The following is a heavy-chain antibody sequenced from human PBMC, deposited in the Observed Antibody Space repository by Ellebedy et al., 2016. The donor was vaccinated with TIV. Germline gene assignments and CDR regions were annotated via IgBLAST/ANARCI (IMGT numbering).Heavy chain of an antibody. CDR2: IWYDGGNK. V-gene: IGHV3-33*01. Sequence: GESLKISCAASGFIFSTYGMHWVRQAPGKGLEWVAFIWYDGGNKYYAGSVKGRFTISRDNSKNTLYLQMNNIGTEDTAVYYCARDRHVDRGDCLDYWGQGTLVTVSS. CDR1: GFIFSTYG. J-gene: IGHJ4*02. CDR3: ARDRHVDRGDCLDY. D-gene: IGHD2-21*02.